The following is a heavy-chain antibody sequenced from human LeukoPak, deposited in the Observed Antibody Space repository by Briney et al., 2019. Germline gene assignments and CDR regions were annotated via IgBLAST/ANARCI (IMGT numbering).Heavy chain of an antibody. J-gene: IGHJ4*02. V-gene: IGHV1-18*04. Sequence: ASVKVSCKASGYTFAGNSISGISWVRQAPGQGLEWMGWINPYNGNTKYAQKFQGRVTLTTDTSTSTAYMELRGLRSDDTAVYYCARKLVFDYWGQGTLVTVSS. CDR2: INPYNGNT. CDR1: GYTFAGNSISG. CDR3: ARKLVFDY. D-gene: IGHD1-1*01.